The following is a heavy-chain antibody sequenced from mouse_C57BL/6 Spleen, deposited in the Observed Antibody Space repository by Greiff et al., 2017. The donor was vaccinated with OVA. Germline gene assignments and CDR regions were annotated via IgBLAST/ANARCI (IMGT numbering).Heavy chain of an antibody. D-gene: IGHD2-4*01. J-gene: IGHJ3*01. CDR2: ISYDGSN. CDR3: ARGYYDYECAY. CDR1: GYSITSGYY. Sequence: EVQLQESGPGLVKPSQSLSLTCSVTGYSITSGYYWNWIRQFPGNKLEWMGYISYDGSNNYNPSLKNRISITRDTSKNQFFLKLNSVTTEDTATYYCARGYYDYECAYWGQGTLVTVSA. V-gene: IGHV3-6*01.